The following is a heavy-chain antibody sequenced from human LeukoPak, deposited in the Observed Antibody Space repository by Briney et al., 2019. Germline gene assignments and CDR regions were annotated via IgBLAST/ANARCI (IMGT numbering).Heavy chain of an antibody. V-gene: IGHV3-30*04. CDR2: ISYDGSNK. CDR3: ARDLDIVATIVFDY. D-gene: IGHD5-12*01. CDR1: GFTLSSYA. J-gene: IGHJ4*02. Sequence: GGSLRLSCAASGFTLSSYAMHWVRRAPGKGLEWVAVISYDGSNKYYADSVKGRFTISRDNSKNTLYLQMNSLRAEDTAVYYCARDLDIVATIVFDYWGQGTLVTVSS.